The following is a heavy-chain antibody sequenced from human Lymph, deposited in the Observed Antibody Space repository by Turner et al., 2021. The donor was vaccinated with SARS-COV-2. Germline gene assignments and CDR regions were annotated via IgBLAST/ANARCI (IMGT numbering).Heavy chain of an antibody. Sequence: QVQLVESGGGGVQTGRSLRLSCAASGFTCNNYPMHCVRQAPGKGLEWVSVISYDGSNNYYADSVKGRFTISRDNSKNTLYLQMNSLRAEDTAVYYCARDSSGSGTLDYWGQGTLVTVSS. D-gene: IGHD3-10*01. V-gene: IGHV3-30-3*01. CDR2: ISYDGSNN. CDR3: ARDSSGSGTLDY. J-gene: IGHJ4*02. CDR1: GFTCNNYP.